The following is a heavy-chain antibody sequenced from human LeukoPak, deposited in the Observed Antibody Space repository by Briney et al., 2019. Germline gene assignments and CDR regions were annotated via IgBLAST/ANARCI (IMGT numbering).Heavy chain of an antibody. V-gene: IGHV1-18*01. CDR1: GYTFTSYG. D-gene: IGHD2-2*01. CDR3: ATGTSSTTNWNWFDP. CDR2: ISAYNGNT. J-gene: IGHJ5*02. Sequence: ASVKVSCKASGYTFTSYGISWVRQAPGQGLEWMGWISAYNGNTNYAQKLQGRVTMTTDTSTSTDYMELRSLRSDDTAVYYCATGTSSTTNWNWFDPWGQGTLVTVSS.